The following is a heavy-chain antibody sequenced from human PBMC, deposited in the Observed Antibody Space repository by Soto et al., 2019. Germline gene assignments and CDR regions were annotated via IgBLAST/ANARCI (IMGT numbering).Heavy chain of an antibody. CDR1: GFTFRDYA. CDR3: AKQEGDPVNVYHFDS. V-gene: IGHV3-23*01. CDR2: MFGPGGT. Sequence: EVQLLESGGGLVQPGGSLRLSCAASGFTFRDYAMSWVRQAPGTGLEWVSSMFGPGGTFSADSVKGRFTISRDNSKNTLYLEMNNLRAEDTAVYYCAKQEGDPVNVYHFDSWGQGTLVTVSS. D-gene: IGHD2-21*01. J-gene: IGHJ4*02.